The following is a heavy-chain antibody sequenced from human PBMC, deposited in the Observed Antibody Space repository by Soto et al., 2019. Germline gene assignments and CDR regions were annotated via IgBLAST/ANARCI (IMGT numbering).Heavy chain of an antibody. V-gene: IGHV3-33*01. D-gene: IGHD6-13*01. CDR1: GFTFSSYG. CDR3: ARDKKGYSSSWYRYNWFDP. CDR2: IWYDGSNK. J-gene: IGHJ5*02. Sequence: GGSLRLSCAASGFTFSSYGMHWVRQAPGKGLEWVAVIWYDGSNKYYADSVKGRFTISRDNSKNTLYLQMNSLRAEDTAVYYCARDKKGYSSSWYRYNWFDPWGQGTLVTVSS.